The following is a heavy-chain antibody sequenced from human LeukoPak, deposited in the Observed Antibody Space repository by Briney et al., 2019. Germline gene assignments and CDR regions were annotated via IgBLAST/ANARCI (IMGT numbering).Heavy chain of an antibody. CDR2: INPSTGGT. CDR3: ARSAVEAATPAGY. CDR1: GYTFTGYY. D-gene: IGHD2-15*01. V-gene: IGHV1-2*02. J-gene: IGHJ4*01. Sequence: GASVKVSCKTSGYTFTGYYMHWVRQAPGQGLEWMGWINPSTGGTSYAQKFQGRVTMTRDTSITTAYMELSGLRSDDTAVYYCARSAVEAATPAGYWGQEPWSPSPQ.